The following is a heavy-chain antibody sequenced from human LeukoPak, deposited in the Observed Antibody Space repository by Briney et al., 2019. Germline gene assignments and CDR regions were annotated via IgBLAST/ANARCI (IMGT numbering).Heavy chain of an antibody. D-gene: IGHD3-22*01. CDR1: GFTFSSYG. V-gene: IGHV3-30*02. CDR2: IRHDGSNK. J-gene: IGHJ6*03. Sequence: PGGSLRLSCAASGFTFSSYGMHWVRQAPGKGLEWVALIRHDGSNKYYADSVKGRFTISRDNSKNTLYLQMNSLGAGDTAVYYCAKGSKLVVITRDHYMAVWGKGTTVTISS. CDR3: AKGSKLVVITRDHYMAV.